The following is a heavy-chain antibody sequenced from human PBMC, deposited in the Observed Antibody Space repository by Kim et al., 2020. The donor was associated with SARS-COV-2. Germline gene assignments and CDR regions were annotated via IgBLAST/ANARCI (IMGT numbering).Heavy chain of an antibody. Sequence: GGSLRLSCAASGFTFSSYGMHWVRQAPGKGLEWVAVIWYDGSNKYYADSVKGRFTISRDNSKNTLYLQMNSLRAEDTAVYYCAKQSSLWFGELLYENVFDYWGQGTLVTVSS. CDR3: AKQSSLWFGELLYENVFDY. V-gene: IGHV3-33*06. D-gene: IGHD3-10*01. CDR2: IWYDGSNK. J-gene: IGHJ4*02. CDR1: GFTFSSYG.